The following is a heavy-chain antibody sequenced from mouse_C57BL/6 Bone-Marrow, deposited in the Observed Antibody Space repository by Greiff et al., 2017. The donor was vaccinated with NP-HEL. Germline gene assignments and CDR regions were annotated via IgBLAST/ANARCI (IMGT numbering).Heavy chain of an antibody. V-gene: IGHV1-72*01. J-gene: IGHJ1*03. CDR1: GYTFTSYW. Sequence: VQLQQSGAELVKPGASVKLSCKASGYTFTSYWMHWVKQRPGRGLEWIGRIDPNSGGTKYNEKFKSKATLTVDKPSSTAYMQLSSLTSEDSAVYYCARDFTTVVAPHWYFDVWGTGTTVTVSS. CDR3: ARDFTTVVAPHWYFDV. D-gene: IGHD1-1*01. CDR2: IDPNSGGT.